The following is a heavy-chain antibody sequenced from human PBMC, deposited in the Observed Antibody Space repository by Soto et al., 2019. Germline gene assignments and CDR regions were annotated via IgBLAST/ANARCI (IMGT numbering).Heavy chain of an antibody. CDR3: GRDLSSDSTGFRGYDL. Sequence: QVHLVQSGAEVKKAGSSVKVSCKASGGTVSSYAITWVRQAPGKGLEWMVVFIPIFVSAHYAQKFQGRVTITEDESSSTAYRELSGLISEDTPIYYCGRDLSSDSTGFRGYDLWGQGTLVTVSS. D-gene: IGHD3-10*01. CDR1: GGTVSSYA. V-gene: IGHV1-69*01. J-gene: IGHJ4*02. CDR2: FIPIFVSA.